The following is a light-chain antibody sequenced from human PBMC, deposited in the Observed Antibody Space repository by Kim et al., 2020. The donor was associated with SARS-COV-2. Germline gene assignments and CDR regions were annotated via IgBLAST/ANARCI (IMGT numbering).Light chain of an antibody. J-gene: IGKJ4*01. Sequence: DVVIPQSPLSLPVTLGQPASISCRSSQHLVHGDGNTYLTWFHQRPGQSPRRLIYKVSNRDSGVPDRFSGSGSGTDFTLKISRVEAEDVGVYYCIQGAPCPHTFGGGTKVDIK. CDR2: KVS. CDR1: QHLVHGDGNTY. CDR3: IQGAPCPHT. V-gene: IGKV2-30*02.